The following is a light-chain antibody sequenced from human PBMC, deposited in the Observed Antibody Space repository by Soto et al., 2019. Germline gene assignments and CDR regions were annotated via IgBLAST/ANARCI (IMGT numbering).Light chain of an antibody. J-gene: IGLJ1*01. CDR2: DVG. CDR3: SSYAGSNNV. CDR1: SSDVGGYNY. Sequence: QSVLTQPPSASGSPGQSVTISCTGTSSDVGGYNYVSWYQQHPGKAPKLMIYDVGKRPSGVPDRFSGSKSGNTASLTVPGLQAEDEADYYCSSYAGSNNVFGTGTKVTVL. V-gene: IGLV2-8*01.